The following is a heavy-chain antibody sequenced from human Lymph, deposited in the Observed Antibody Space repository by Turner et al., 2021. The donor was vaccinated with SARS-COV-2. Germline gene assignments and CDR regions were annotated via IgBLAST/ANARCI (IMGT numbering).Heavy chain of an antibody. J-gene: IGHJ6*04. Sequence: QVQLVESGGGVVQPGRSLRLSCAASGSTFSSYAMHWVRQAPGKGLEWVAVISYDGSNKNYADSVKGRFTISRDNSKNTLYLQMNSLRAEDTAVYYCARDDREFWSGYYTHYYYYGMDVWGKGTTVTVSS. CDR1: GSTFSSYA. CDR3: ARDDREFWSGYYTHYYYYGMDV. CDR2: ISYDGSNK. D-gene: IGHD3-3*01. V-gene: IGHV3-30*04.